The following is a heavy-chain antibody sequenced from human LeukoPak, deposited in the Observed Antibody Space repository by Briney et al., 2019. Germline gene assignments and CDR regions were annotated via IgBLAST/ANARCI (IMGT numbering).Heavy chain of an antibody. Sequence: GASVKVSCKASGYTFTSYGISWVRQAPGQGLEWMGWINPNSGGTNYAQKFQGRVTMTRDTSISTAYMELSRLRSDDTAVYYCARPYYDILTGYWTLDYWGQGTLVTASS. J-gene: IGHJ4*02. CDR2: INPNSGGT. CDR1: GYTFTSYG. CDR3: ARPYYDILTGYWTLDY. D-gene: IGHD3-9*01. V-gene: IGHV1-2*02.